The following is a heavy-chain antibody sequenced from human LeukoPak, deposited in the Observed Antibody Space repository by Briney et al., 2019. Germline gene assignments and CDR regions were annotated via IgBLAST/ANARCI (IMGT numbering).Heavy chain of an antibody. D-gene: IGHD3-10*01. CDR2: IYHSGST. J-gene: IGHJ4*02. CDR3: ARKTYDSGSFSN. V-gene: IGHV4-38-2*02. Sequence: SETLSLTCTVSGYSISSGYYWGWIRQPPGKGLEWIGSIYHSGSTYYNPSLKSRVTISVDTSTNQFSLKLSSVTAADTAVYYCARKTYDSGSFSNWGQGTLVTVSS. CDR1: GYSISSGYY.